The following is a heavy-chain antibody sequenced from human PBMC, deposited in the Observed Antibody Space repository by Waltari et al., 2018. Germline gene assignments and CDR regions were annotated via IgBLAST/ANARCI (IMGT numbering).Heavy chain of an antibody. CDR2: IIPICGTA. Sequence: QVQLVQSGAEVKKPGSSVKVSCKASGGTFSSYAISWVRQAPGQGLEWMGGIIPICGTADYAQKVQGRVTITADKSTSTAYMELSSLRSEDTAVYYCARDQAYCSSTSCYGSYFQHWGQGTLVTVSS. CDR3: ARDQAYCSSTSCYGSYFQH. J-gene: IGHJ1*01. CDR1: GGTFSSYA. D-gene: IGHD2-2*01. V-gene: IGHV1-69*14.